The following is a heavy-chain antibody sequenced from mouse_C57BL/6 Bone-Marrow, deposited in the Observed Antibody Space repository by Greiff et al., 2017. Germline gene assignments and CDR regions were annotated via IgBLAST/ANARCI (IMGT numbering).Heavy chain of an antibody. CDR3: AIDVGGAMGY. V-gene: IGHV2-3*01. CDR2: IWGDGST. J-gene: IGHJ4*01. CDR1: GFSLTSYG. Sequence: QVHVKQSGPGLVAPSQCLSITCTVSGFSLTSYGVSWVRQPPGKGLEWLGVIWGDGSTNYHSALISRLSISTDNAKSQVFLKLNSLQTDDTATYYCAIDVGGAMGYWGQGTSVTVAS.